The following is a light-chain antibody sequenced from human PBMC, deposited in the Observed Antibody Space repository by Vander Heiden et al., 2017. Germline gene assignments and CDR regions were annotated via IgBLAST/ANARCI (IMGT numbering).Light chain of an antibody. CDR3: SSYAGSNNLVV. CDR2: EVS. Sequence: QSALTQPPPAAGSPGQSVTITCTGTSSDVGGYNYVSCYQQRPGKAPKLMIYEVSKRPSGVPDRFSGSKSGNTASLTVSGLQAEYEADYYCSSYAGSNNLVVFGGGTKLTVL. CDR1: SSDVGGYNY. V-gene: IGLV2-8*01. J-gene: IGLJ2*01.